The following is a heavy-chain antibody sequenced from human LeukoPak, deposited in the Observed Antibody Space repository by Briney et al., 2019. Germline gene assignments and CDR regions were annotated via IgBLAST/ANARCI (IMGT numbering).Heavy chain of an antibody. CDR1: GYTFTGYY. J-gene: IGHJ6*02. Sequence: ASVKVSCKASGYTFTGYYMHWVRQAPGQGLEWMGRINPNSGGTNYAQKFQGRVTMTRDTSISTAYMELTRLTSDDTAVYYCASIEHLPAALMPTHYYYGMDVWGQGTTVTVSS. CDR2: INPNSGGT. V-gene: IGHV1-2*06. CDR3: ASIEHLPAALMPTHYYYGMDV. D-gene: IGHD2-2*01.